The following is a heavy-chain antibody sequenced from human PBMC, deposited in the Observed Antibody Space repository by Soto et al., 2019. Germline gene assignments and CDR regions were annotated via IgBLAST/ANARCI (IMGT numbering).Heavy chain of an antibody. J-gene: IGHJ6*03. CDR3: ARALYSDYYGSGSSTTYYYYYYMDV. CDR2: IIPILGIA. CDR1: GGTFSSYT. V-gene: IGHV1-69*02. Sequence: GASVKVSCKASGGTFSSYTISWVRQAPGQGLEWVGRIIPILGIANYAQKFQGRVTITADKSTSTAYMELSSLRSEDTAVYYCARALYSDYYGSGSSTTYYYYYYMDVWGKGTTVTVSS. D-gene: IGHD3-10*01.